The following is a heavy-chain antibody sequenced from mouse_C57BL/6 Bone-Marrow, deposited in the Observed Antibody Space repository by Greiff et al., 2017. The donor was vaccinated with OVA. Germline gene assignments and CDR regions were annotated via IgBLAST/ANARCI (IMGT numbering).Heavy chain of an antibody. CDR1: GFTFSSYG. CDR2: ISSGGSYT. Sequence: EVKLMESGGDLVKPGGSLKLSCAASGFTFSSYGMSWVRQTPDKRLEWVATISSGGSYTYYPDSVKGRFTISRDNAKNTLYLQMSSLKSEDTAMYYCARDYGRNYFDYWGQGTTLTVSS. CDR3: ARDYGRNYFDY. J-gene: IGHJ2*01. V-gene: IGHV5-6*01. D-gene: IGHD1-1*01.